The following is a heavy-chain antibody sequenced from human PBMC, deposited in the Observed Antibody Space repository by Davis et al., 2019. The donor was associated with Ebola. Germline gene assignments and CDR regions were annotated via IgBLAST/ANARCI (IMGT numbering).Heavy chain of an antibody. Sequence: PGGSLRLSCAASGFTVSSNYMSWVRQAPGKGLEWVSVIYSGGSTYYADSVKGRFTISRDNAKNSLSLQMNSLRAEDTAIYYCTRSPSTAAFPLDYWGPGTLVTVSS. CDR1: GFTVSSNY. D-gene: IGHD6-6*01. CDR3: TRSPSTAAFPLDY. J-gene: IGHJ4*02. V-gene: IGHV3-66*01. CDR2: IYSGGST.